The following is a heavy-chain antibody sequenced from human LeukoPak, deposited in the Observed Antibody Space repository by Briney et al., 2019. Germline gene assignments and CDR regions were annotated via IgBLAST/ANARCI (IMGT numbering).Heavy chain of an antibody. V-gene: IGHV3-21*01. J-gene: IGHJ4*02. CDR1: GFTFNIYN. CDR2: ISSSSSSYI. CDR3: ARQVGRYSYGTWYYFDY. Sequence: PGGSLRLSCAASGFTFNIYNMNWVRQAPGKGLEWVSSISSSSSSYIYYADSVKGRFTISRDNARNSLYLQMNSLRAEDTAVYYCARQVGRYSYGTWYYFDYWGQGTLVTVSS. D-gene: IGHD5-18*01.